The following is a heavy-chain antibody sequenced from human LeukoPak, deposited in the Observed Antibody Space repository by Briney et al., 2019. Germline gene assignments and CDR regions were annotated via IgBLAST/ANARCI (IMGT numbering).Heavy chain of an antibody. CDR3: ARVGIRPRRLASVGYYFDY. CDR2: IYTSGST. J-gene: IGHJ4*02. V-gene: IGHV4-4*07. CDR1: GGSISSYY. D-gene: IGHD6-25*01. Sequence: PSETLSLTCTVSGGSISSYYWSWIRQPAGKGLEWIGRIYTSGSTNYNPSLKSRVTISVDTSKNQFSLKLSSVTAADTAVYYCARVGIRPRRLASVGYYFDYWGQGTLVTVSS.